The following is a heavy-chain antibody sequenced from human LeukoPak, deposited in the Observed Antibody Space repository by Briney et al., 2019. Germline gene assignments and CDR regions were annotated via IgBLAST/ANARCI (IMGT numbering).Heavy chain of an antibody. J-gene: IGHJ6*02. CDR1: GGSFSSYY. CDR2: IYSSGTT. D-gene: IGHD6-19*01. Sequence: PSETLSLTCTVSGGSFSSYYWSWIRQPPGKGLEWIGYIYSSGTTNYNPSLKGRGTISIDPSKNQFSLKLTSVTAADTAVYYCARQSSGQRLGMHVWGQGTTVTLSS. V-gene: IGHV4-59*08. CDR3: ARQSSGQRLGMHV.